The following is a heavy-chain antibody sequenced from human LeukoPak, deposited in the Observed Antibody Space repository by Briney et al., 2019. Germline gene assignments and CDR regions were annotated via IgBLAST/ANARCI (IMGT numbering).Heavy chain of an antibody. Sequence: ASVKVSCKASGYTFTNYAVTWVRQAPGQRLEWMGWINAGNGNTKYSQKFQGRVTITRDTSASTAYMELSSLRSEDTAVYYCARNILRWEPYHFDYWGQGTLVTVSS. J-gene: IGHJ4*02. V-gene: IGHV1-3*01. CDR2: INAGNGNT. CDR1: GYTFTNYA. CDR3: ARNILRWEPYHFDY. D-gene: IGHD1-26*01.